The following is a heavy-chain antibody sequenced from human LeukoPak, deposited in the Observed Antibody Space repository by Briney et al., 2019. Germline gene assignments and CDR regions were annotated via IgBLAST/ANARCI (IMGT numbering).Heavy chain of an antibody. Sequence: ASVKVSCKASGYTFTGYYIHWVRQAPGQGLEWMGWLNPNSGDTDYAQKFQGRVTMTGDTSISTAYMELSRLTSDDTAVYYCARDRRQVWELLVWGQGTLVTVSS. CDR1: GYTFTGYY. CDR2: LNPNSGDT. CDR3: ARDRRQVWELLV. J-gene: IGHJ4*02. D-gene: IGHD1-26*01. V-gene: IGHV1-2*02.